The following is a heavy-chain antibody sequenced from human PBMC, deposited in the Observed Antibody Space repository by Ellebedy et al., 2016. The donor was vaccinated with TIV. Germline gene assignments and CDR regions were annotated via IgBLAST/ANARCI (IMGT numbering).Heavy chain of an antibody. CDR3: ARFHGDYALFPPTYYLDY. CDR1: GFSISRYW. V-gene: IGHV3-7*01. Sequence: PGGSLRLSCAASGFSISRYWMSWVRQAPGKGLEWVANIDRDGGEKYYVDSVKGRFTISRDNAKNSLYLQMDSLRADDTAVYYCARFHGDYALFPPTYYLDYWGQGTLVTVSS. J-gene: IGHJ4*02. CDR2: IDRDGGEK. D-gene: IGHD4-17*01.